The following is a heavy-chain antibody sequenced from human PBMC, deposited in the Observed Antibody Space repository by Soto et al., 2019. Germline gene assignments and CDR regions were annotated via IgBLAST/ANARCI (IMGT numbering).Heavy chain of an antibody. CDR1: GFTFTRYS. CDR2: ISSTTNYI. V-gene: IGHV3-21*06. Sequence: PGGSLRLSCAASGFTFTRYSMNWIRQAPGKGLEWVSSISSTTNYIYYGDSMKGRFTISRDNAKNSLYLEMNSLRAEDTAVYYCARESEDLTSNFDYWGQGTLVTVSS. J-gene: IGHJ4*02. CDR3: ARESEDLTSNFDY.